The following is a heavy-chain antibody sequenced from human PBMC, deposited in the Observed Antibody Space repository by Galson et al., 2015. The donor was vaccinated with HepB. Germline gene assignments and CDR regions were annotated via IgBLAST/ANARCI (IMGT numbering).Heavy chain of an antibody. CDR2: LYRGART. CDR1: KFNVSTNY. D-gene: IGHD4-17*01. V-gene: IGHV3-66*02. J-gene: IGHJ4*02. Sequence: SLRLSCAASKFNVSTNYMTWVRQAPGKGLEWVALLYRGARTYYADFVKGRFTISRDISKNTLYLQMNSLRVEDTAVYYCARALDGDWYLDFWGQGTLVTVSS. CDR3: ARALDGDWYLDF.